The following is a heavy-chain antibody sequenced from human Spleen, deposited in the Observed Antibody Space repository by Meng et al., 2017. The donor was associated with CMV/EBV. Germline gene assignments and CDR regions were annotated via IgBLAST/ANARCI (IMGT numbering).Heavy chain of an antibody. CDR2: IKEDGSEQ. J-gene: IGHJ5*02. D-gene: IGHD3-10*01. CDR1: GFIFSRNW. V-gene: IGHV3-7*01. Sequence: GESLKISCAASGFIFSRNWMSWVRQAPGKGLEWVANIKEDGSEQYYVDSVKGRFTMSRDNVKNSIYLQMNSLRTEDTAVYYCAKDRPGILGLDPWGQGTLVTVSS. CDR3: AKDRPGILGLDP.